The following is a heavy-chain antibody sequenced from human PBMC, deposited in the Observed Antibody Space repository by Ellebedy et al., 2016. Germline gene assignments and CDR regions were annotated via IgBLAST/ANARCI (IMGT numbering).Heavy chain of an antibody. D-gene: IGHD6-6*01. CDR2: IIPIFGTA. CDR1: GYTFTSYA. V-gene: IGHV1-69*13. CDR3: ARIVGDSSSSEEYFDY. Sequence: SVKVSCXASGYTFTSYAISWVRQAPGQGLEWMGGIIPIFGTANYAQKFQGRVTITADESTSTAYMELSSLRSEDTAVYYCARIVGDSSSSEEYFDYWGQGTLVTVSS. J-gene: IGHJ4*02.